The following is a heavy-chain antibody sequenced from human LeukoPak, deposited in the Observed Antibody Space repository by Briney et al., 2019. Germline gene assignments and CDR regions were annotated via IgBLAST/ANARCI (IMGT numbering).Heavy chain of an antibody. CDR2: INPNSGGT. D-gene: IGHD1-7*01. CDR1: GYTFTDYY. J-gene: IGHJ4*02. V-gene: IGHV1-2*02. Sequence: GASVKVSCNSSGYTFTDYYMHWVRQAPGQGLEWMGWINPNSGGTNYAQKFQGRVTMTRDTSISTAYMELSRLRSDDTAVYYCARGGLNWNYFFDYWGQGTLVTVSS. CDR3: ARGGLNWNYFFDY.